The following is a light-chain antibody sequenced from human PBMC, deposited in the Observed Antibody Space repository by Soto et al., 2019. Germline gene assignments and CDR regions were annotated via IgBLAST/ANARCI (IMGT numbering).Light chain of an antibody. CDR2: GAS. J-gene: IGKJ1*01. Sequence: EIVLTQSPGTLSLSPGEGATLSCRASQSVTGTNLTWYQQKPGQPPRLLIYGASTRATGVPGRFSGSGSGTEFTLTISSLQSEDFAVYYCQQYNDWWTFGQGTKVDIK. CDR1: QSVTGTN. V-gene: IGKV3-15*01. CDR3: QQYNDWWT.